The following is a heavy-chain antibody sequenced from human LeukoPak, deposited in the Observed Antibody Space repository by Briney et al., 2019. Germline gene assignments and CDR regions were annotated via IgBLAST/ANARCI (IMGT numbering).Heavy chain of an antibody. Sequence: SETLSLTCTVSGGSISSYYWGWIRQPPGKGLEWIGSIYHSGSTYYNPSLKSRVTISVDTSKNQFSLKLSSVTAADTAVYYCARSMVRGATNNWFDPWGQGTLVTVSS. CDR2: IYHSGST. CDR3: ARSMVRGATNNWFDP. CDR1: GGSISSYY. J-gene: IGHJ5*02. D-gene: IGHD3-10*01. V-gene: IGHV4-39*07.